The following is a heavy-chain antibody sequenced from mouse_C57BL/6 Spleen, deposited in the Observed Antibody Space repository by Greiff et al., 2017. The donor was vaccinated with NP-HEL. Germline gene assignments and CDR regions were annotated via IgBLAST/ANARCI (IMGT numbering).Heavy chain of an antibody. Sequence: VQLQQSGAELVRPGASVKLSCKASGYTFTDYYINWVKQRPGQGLEWIARIYPGSGNTYYNEKFKGKATLTAEKSSSTAYMQLSSLTSEDSAVYFCARQGLPPYYFDYWGQSTTLTVSS. CDR3: ARQGLPPYYFDY. J-gene: IGHJ2*01. D-gene: IGHD3-1*01. CDR2: IYPGSGNT. V-gene: IGHV1-76*01. CDR1: GYTFTDYY.